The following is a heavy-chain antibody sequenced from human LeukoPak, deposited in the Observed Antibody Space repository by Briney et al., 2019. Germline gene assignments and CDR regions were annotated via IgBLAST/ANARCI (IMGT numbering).Heavy chain of an antibody. CDR3: ARAPSEIGGYYPEYFRH. V-gene: IGHV3-74*01. J-gene: IGHJ1*01. D-gene: IGHD3-3*01. CDR2: IKNDGST. Sequence: GGSLRLSCAASGFTFSTYWMHWVRQAPGKGLVWVSRIKNDGSTNYADSVKGRFTISRDNAKNTLSLQMNSLRPEDTGVYYCARAPSEIGGYYPEYFRHWGQGPLVTVSS. CDR1: GFTFSTYW.